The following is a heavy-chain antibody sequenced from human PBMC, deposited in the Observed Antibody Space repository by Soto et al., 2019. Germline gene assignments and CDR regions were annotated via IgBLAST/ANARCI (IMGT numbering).Heavy chain of an antibody. CDR1: GFTFSSYA. Sequence: PGGSLRLSCAASGFTFSSYAMSWVRQAPGEGLEWVSRISSGGGGTSYADSVRGRFTISRDNAKNTLYLQMNSLRAEDTAVYYCVRTSLVVAAATREDYWGQGTLVTVSS. CDR2: ISSGGGGT. J-gene: IGHJ4*02. V-gene: IGHV3-74*01. CDR3: VRTSLVVAAATREDY. D-gene: IGHD2-15*01.